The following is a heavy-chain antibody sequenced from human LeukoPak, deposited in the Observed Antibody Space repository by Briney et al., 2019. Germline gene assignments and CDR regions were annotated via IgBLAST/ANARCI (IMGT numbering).Heavy chain of an antibody. CDR2: INGDGSST. CDR1: GFTFSSYW. D-gene: IGHD5-12*01. CDR3: ARWWLRSGDY. V-gene: IGHV3-74*01. J-gene: IGHJ4*02. Sequence: PGGSLRLSCAASGFTFSSYWMHWVRQAPGKGLVWVSRINGDGSSTIYADSVKGRFTISRDNAKNTLYLRMNSLRAEDTAVYYCARWWLRSGDYWGQGTLVTVSS.